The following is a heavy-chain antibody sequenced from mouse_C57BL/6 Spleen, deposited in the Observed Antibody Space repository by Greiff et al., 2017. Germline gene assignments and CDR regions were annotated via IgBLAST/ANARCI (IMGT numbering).Heavy chain of an antibody. D-gene: IGHD1-1*01. CDR3: ARIPTLVAPYYFDY. CDR1: GYAFSSSW. V-gene: IGHV1-82*01. CDR2: IYPGDGDT. Sequence: VQLQQSGPELVKPGASVKISCKASGYAFSSSWMNWVKQRPGKGLEWIGRIYPGDGDTNYNGKFKGKATLTADKSSSTAYMQLSSLTSEDSAVYFCARIPTLVAPYYFDYWGQGTTLTGSS. J-gene: IGHJ2*01.